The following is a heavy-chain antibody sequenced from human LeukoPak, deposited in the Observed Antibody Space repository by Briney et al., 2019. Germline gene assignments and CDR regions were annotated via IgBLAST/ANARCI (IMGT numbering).Heavy chain of an antibody. CDR2: INPSGGST. V-gene: IGHV1-46*01. CDR1: GYTFTSYY. D-gene: IGHD6-13*01. CDR3: ARGIFDTRYSRSWYGYYYYYMDV. J-gene: IGHJ6*03. Sequence: ASVKVSCKASGYTFTSYYMHWVRQAPGQGLEWMGIINPSGGSTSYAQKFQGRVTMTRDTSTSTVYMELSSLRSGDTAVYYCARGIFDTRYSRSWYGYYYYYMDVWGKGTTVTISS.